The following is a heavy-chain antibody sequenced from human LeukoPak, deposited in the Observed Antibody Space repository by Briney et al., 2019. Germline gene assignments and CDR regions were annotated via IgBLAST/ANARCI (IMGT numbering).Heavy chain of an antibody. CDR3: AKEVLDGYSLNP. J-gene: IGHJ5*02. Sequence: GGSLRLSGAASGFTFSSYGMHWVRQAPGKGLEWVAFIRYDGSNKYYADSVKGRFTISRDNSKNTLYLQMNSLRAEDTAVYYCAKEVLDGYSLNPWGQGTLVTVSS. CDR1: GFTFSSYG. D-gene: IGHD5-24*01. V-gene: IGHV3-30*02. CDR2: IRYDGSNK.